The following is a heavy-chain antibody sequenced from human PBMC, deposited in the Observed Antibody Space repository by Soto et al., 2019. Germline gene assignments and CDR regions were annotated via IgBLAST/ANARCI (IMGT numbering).Heavy chain of an antibody. J-gene: IGHJ4*02. CDR3: ASSLAVAGFDY. CDR2: MNPNIGNK. CDR1: GYTFTSYD. V-gene: IGHV1-8*01. Sequence: GASVKVSCKASGYTFTSYDIKWVPQAMGQGLEGMGWMNPNIGNKGYAKKFQGRVTMTRNTSISTAYMELSSLRSEDTAVYYCASSLAVAGFDYSGQGTLVTVSS. D-gene: IGHD6-19*01.